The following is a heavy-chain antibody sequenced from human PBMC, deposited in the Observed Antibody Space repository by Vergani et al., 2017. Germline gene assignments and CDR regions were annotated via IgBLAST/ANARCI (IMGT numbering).Heavy chain of an antibody. CDR3: AKETWFGDRTNWFDP. Sequence: EVQLLESGGGLVQPGGSLRLSCEASGFSFPGYAMSWVRQAPGKGLEWVSSVSGSSATPYYADSVKGRFIISRDNSKNTLYLQMNSLRAEDTAVYYCAKETWFGDRTNWFDPWGQGTLVTVSS. V-gene: IGHV3-23*01. CDR2: VSGSSATP. J-gene: IGHJ5*02. CDR1: GFSFPGYA. D-gene: IGHD3-10*01.